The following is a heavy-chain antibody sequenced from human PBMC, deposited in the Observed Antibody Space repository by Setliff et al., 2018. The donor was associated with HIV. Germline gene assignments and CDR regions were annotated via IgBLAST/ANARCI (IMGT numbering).Heavy chain of an antibody. J-gene: IGHJ6*03. CDR1: GGSISISSYY. CDR2: IDYSGNT. V-gene: IGHV4-39*01. D-gene: IGHD2-2*01. Sequence: ETLSLTCTVSGGSISISSYYWDWIRQPPGKGLEWIGSIDYSGNTHYNPSLKSPVTMSTDTSKNQFSLELSSVTTSDTAVYYCATSVEVPWNYYMDVWGKGTTVTVSS. CDR3: ATSVEVPWNYYMDV.